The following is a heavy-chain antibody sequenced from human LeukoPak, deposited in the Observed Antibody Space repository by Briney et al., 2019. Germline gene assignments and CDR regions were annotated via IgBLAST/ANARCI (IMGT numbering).Heavy chain of an antibody. J-gene: IGHJ4*02. CDR1: GFTFSNYA. Sequence: PGGSLRLSCAASGFTFSNYAMNWVRQAPGKGLEWVSAISGSGSNTYYSDSVKGRFTISRDNSKNTLYLQMNSLRAEDTAVYYCAKATYYYDSSGYYYLGYFDYWGQGTLVTVSS. V-gene: IGHV3-23*01. CDR3: AKATYYYDSSGYYYLGYFDY. CDR2: ISGSGSNT. D-gene: IGHD3-22*01.